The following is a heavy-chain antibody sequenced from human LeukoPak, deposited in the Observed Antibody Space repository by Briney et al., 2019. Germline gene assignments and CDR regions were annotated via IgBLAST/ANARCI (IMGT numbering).Heavy chain of an antibody. V-gene: IGHV1-18*01. J-gene: IGHJ4*02. CDR3: AREDIVVVPAAALDY. Sequence: GASVKVSCKASGYTFTSYGIGWVRQAPGQGLEWMGWISAYNGNTNYAQKLQGRVTMTTDTSTSTAYMELRSLRSDDTAVYYCAREDIVVVPAAALDYWGQGTLVTVSS. CDR2: ISAYNGNT. CDR1: GYTFTSYG. D-gene: IGHD2-2*01.